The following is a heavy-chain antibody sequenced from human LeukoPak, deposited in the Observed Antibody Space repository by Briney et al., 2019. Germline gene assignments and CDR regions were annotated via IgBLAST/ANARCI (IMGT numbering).Heavy chain of an antibody. CDR2: IYDSGST. V-gene: IGHV4-39*07. CDR3: ARRYYDFWSGYYSY. D-gene: IGHD3-3*01. Sequence: SETLSLTCTVSGGSIRSSYYYWGWIRQPPGKGLEWIGSIYDSGSTYYNPSLKSRVTISVDTSKNQFSLKLSSVTAADTAVYYCARRYYDFWSGYYSYWGQGTLVTVSS. J-gene: IGHJ4*02. CDR1: GGSIRSSYYY.